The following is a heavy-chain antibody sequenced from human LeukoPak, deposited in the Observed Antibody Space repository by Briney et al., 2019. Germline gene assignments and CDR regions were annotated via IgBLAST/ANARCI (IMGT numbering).Heavy chain of an antibody. V-gene: IGHV3-73*01. D-gene: IGHD2-2*01. CDR1: GFTFSGSA. Sequence: GGSLKLSCAASGFTFSGSAMHWVSQASGKRLEWVGRIRSKANSYATAYAASVKGRFTISRDDSKNTAYLQMNSLKTEDTAVYYCTSRGSCSSTSCPDLYYYYYMDVWGKGTTVTVSS. J-gene: IGHJ6*03. CDR2: IRSKANSYAT. CDR3: TSRGSCSSTSCPDLYYYYYMDV.